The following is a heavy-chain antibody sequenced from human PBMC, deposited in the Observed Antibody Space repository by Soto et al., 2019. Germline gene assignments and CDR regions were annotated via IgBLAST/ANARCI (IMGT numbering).Heavy chain of an antibody. Sequence: ASVKVSCKASGYTFISYGIHWVRQAPGQRLEWMGWINAYNGNTKYSRKFQDRVTFTRDTSASTAYMELSSLTSGDAAVYYCARDLDDILTGPNFDPWGQGTLVTAPQ. J-gene: IGHJ5*02. CDR1: GYTFISYG. V-gene: IGHV1-3*01. D-gene: IGHD3-9*01. CDR3: ARDLDDILTGPNFDP. CDR2: INAYNGNT.